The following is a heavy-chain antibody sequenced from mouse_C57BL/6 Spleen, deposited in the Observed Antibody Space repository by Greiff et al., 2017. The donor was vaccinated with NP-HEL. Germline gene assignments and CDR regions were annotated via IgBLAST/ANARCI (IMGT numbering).Heavy chain of an antibody. D-gene: IGHD2-4*01. Sequence: EVKLVESGGGLVKPGGSLKLSCAASGFTFSSYAMSWVRQTPEKRLEWVATISDGGSYTYYPDNVKGRFTISRDNAKNNLYLQMSHLKSEDTAMYYCERERDDYDGGSGFAYWGQGTLVTVSA. CDR3: ERERDDYDGGSGFAY. V-gene: IGHV5-4*01. CDR2: ISDGGSYT. J-gene: IGHJ3*01. CDR1: GFTFSSYA.